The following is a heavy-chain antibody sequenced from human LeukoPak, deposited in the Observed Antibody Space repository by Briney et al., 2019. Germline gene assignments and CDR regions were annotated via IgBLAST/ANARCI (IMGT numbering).Heavy chain of an antibody. D-gene: IGHD4-17*01. Sequence: PGGSLRLSCAASGFTFSSYTMNWVRQAPGKGLEWVSSISSSSTYIYYADSVKGRFTISRDNAKNSLYLQMNSLRAEDTAVYYCARTTMTSYFYYYMDVWGKGTTVTVSS. V-gene: IGHV3-21*01. CDR1: GFTFSSYT. CDR2: ISSSSTYI. CDR3: ARTTMTSYFYYYMDV. J-gene: IGHJ6*03.